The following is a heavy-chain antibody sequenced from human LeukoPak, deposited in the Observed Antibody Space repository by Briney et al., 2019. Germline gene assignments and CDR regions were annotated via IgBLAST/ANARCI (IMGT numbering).Heavy chain of an antibody. CDR3: AKGTAARPFDY. J-gene: IGHJ4*02. D-gene: IGHD6-6*01. V-gene: IGHV3-23*01. CDR2: ISGSGGTT. CDR1: GFTFSSFA. Sequence: GGSLRLSCAASGFTFSSFAMSWVRQAPGKGLEWVSVISGSGGTTYYADSVKGRFTISRDNSKNTLYLQMNSLRVEDTAVYYCAKGTAARPFDYWGQGTLVTVSS.